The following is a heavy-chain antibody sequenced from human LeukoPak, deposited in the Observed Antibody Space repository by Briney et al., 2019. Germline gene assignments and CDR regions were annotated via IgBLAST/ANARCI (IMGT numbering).Heavy chain of an antibody. CDR2: IYYSGST. Sequence: PSETLSPTCTVSGGSISSYYWSWIRQPPGKGLEWIGYIYYSGSTNYNPSLKSRVTISVDTSKNQFSLKLSSVTAADTAVYYCARHIAVAADWYFDLWGRGTLVTVSS. J-gene: IGHJ2*01. CDR1: GGSISSYY. V-gene: IGHV4-59*08. CDR3: ARHIAVAADWYFDL. D-gene: IGHD6-19*01.